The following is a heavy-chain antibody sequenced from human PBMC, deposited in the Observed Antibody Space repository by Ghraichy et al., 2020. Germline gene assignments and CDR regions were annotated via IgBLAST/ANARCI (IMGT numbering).Heavy chain of an antibody. D-gene: IGHD6-19*01. CDR1: GGSISSSSYY. CDR3: ARGVQWLVQD. CDR2: IYYSGST. J-gene: IGHJ4*02. Sequence: SQTLSLTCTVSGGSISSSSYYWGWIRQPPGKGLEWIGSIYYSGSTYYNPSLKSRVTISVDTSKNQFSLKLSSVTAADTAVYYCARGVQWLVQDWGQGTLVTVSS. V-gene: IGHV4-39*07.